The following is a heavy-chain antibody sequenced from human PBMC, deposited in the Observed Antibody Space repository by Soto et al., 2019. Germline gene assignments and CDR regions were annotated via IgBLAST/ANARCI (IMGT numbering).Heavy chain of an antibody. J-gene: IGHJ6*02. V-gene: IGHV1-69*01. CDR1: GGTFSSYA. CDR3: ARDKVGYYDSSGYYRVSVPPDYYYGMDV. D-gene: IGHD3-22*01. CDR2: IIPIFGTA. Sequence: QVQLVQSGAEVKKPGSSVKFSCKASGGTFSSYAISWVRRAPGQGLQWMGGIIPIFGTANYAQKFQGRVTITADESTSTAYMELSSVRSEDTAVYYCARDKVGYYDSSGYYRVSVPPDYYYGMDVWGQGTTVTVSS.